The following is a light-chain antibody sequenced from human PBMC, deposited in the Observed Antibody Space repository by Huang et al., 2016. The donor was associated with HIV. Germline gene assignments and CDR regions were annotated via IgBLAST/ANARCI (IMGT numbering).Light chain of an antibody. CDR1: QSVGRTS. J-gene: IGKJ1*01. CDR2: DAS. V-gene: IGKV3-20*01. Sequence: EILLTQSPGTLSLSPGERATLSCRASQSVGRTSLAWYQQQPGQAPTLLICDASRRPSRIPDRFSGSGSGTDFTLSISRLEPEDFAVYYCQQYGSSPTTFGQGTKVEI. CDR3: QQYGSSPTT.